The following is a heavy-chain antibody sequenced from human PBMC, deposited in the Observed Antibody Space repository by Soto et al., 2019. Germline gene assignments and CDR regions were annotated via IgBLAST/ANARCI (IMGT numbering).Heavy chain of an antibody. CDR3: ARDSITIFGVVITQISDAFDI. CDR2: INAGNGNT. CDR1: GYTFTSYA. V-gene: IGHV1-3*01. Sequence: QVPLVQSGAEVKKPGASVKVSCQASGYTFTSYAMHWVRQAPGQRLEWMGWINAGNGNTKYSQKFQGRVTITRDTSASTAYMELSSLRSEDTAVYYCARDSITIFGVVITQISDAFDIWGQGTMVTVSS. J-gene: IGHJ3*02. D-gene: IGHD3-3*01.